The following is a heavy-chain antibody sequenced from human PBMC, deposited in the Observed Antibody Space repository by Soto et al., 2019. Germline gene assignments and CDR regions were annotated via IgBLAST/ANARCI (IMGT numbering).Heavy chain of an antibody. CDR3: ARCSSSWYDYYGMDV. CDR2: IKQDGSEK. CDR1: GFTFSSHW. J-gene: IGHJ6*02. Sequence: PGGSLRLSWAASGFTFSSHWMSWVRQAPGKGLEWVANIKQDGSEKYYVDSVKGRFTISRDNAKNSLYLQMNSLRAEDTAVYYCARCSSSWYDYYGMDVWGQGTTVTVSS. D-gene: IGHD6-13*01. V-gene: IGHV3-7*01.